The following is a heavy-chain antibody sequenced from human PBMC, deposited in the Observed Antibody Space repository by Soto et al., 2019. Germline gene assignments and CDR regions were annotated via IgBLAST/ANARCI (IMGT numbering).Heavy chain of an antibody. CDR1: GFTFSSYG. D-gene: IGHD5-18*01. V-gene: IGHV3-30*18. Sequence: GGSLRLSCAASGFTFSSYGMHWVRQAPGKGLEWVAVISYDGSNKYYADSVKGRFTISRDNSKNTLYLQMNSLRAEDTAVYYCAKPGVTYSYGYIYYMDVWGKGTTVTVSS. CDR3: AKPGVTYSYGYIYYMDV. CDR2: ISYDGSNK. J-gene: IGHJ6*03.